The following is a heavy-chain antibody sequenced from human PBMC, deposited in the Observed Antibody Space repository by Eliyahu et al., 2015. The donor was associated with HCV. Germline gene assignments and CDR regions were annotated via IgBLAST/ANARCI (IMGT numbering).Heavy chain of an antibody. V-gene: IGHV3-33*01. CDR3: ARGDCSSTSCYRYYYYGMDV. D-gene: IGHD2-2*01. Sequence: WVAVIWYDGSNKYYADSVKGRFTISRDNSKNTLYLQMNSLRAEDTAVYYCARGDCSSTSCYRYYYYGMDVWGQGTTVTVSS. CDR2: IWYDGSNK. J-gene: IGHJ6*02.